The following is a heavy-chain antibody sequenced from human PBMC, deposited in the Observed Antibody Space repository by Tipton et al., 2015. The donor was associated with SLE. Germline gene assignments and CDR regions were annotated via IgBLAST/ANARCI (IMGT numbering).Heavy chain of an antibody. V-gene: IGHV4-61*08. Sequence: TLSLTCTVSGGSISSGGYYWSWVRQHPGKGLEWIGYIYYSGSTNYNPSLKSRVTISVDTSKNQFSLRLSSVTAADTAVYFCARGVVPAANYYMDVWGKGTTVTVSS. D-gene: IGHD2-2*01. J-gene: IGHJ6*03. CDR2: IYYSGST. CDR3: ARGVVPAANYYMDV. CDR1: GGSISSGGYY.